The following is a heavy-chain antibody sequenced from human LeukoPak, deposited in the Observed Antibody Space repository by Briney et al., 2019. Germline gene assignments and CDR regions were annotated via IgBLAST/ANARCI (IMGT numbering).Heavy chain of an antibody. CDR3: ARDQPSCSGPSCYTYYYYGMDV. J-gene: IGHJ6*02. V-gene: IGHV1-18*01. D-gene: IGHD2-2*02. Sequence: GASVKVSCRASGYTFTSYGFSGVRQAPGQGLEGLGWIGASNGYTNYAQKVQGRVTLMTDTSTSTAYMELRSLRSDDTAVYYCARDQPSCSGPSCYTYYYYGMDVWGQGTTVTVSS. CDR1: GYTFTSYG. CDR2: IGASNGYT.